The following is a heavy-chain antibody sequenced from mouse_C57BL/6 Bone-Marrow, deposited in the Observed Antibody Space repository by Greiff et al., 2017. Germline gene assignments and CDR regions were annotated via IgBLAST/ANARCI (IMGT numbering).Heavy chain of an antibody. J-gene: IGHJ2*01. V-gene: IGHV1-78*01. Sequence: VQLQQSDAELVKPGASVKISCKVSGYTFTDHTIHWMKQRPEQGLEWIGYIYPRDGSTKYNEKFKGTATLTADKSSSTAYMQLNSLTSEDSAVYFCARRGELGRDYLDYWGQGTTLTVSS. D-gene: IGHD4-1*01. CDR1: GYTFTDHT. CDR2: IYPRDGST. CDR3: ARRGELGRDYLDY.